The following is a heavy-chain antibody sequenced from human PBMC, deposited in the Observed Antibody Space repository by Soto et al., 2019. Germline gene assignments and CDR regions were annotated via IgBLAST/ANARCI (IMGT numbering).Heavy chain of an antibody. Sequence: SVKVSCKASGFTFTSSAVQWVLQARGQRLEWIGWIVVGSGNTNYAQKFQERVTITRDMSTSTAYMELSSLRSEDTAVYYCAAEDCTNGVCEYYYGMDVWGQGTTVTVSS. V-gene: IGHV1-58*01. J-gene: IGHJ6*02. CDR2: IVVGSGNT. CDR3: AAEDCTNGVCEYYYGMDV. CDR1: GFTFTSSA. D-gene: IGHD2-8*01.